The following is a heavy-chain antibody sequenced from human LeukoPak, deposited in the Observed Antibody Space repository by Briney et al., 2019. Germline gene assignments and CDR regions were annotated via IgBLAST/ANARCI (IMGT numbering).Heavy chain of an antibody. D-gene: IGHD4-23*01. Sequence: KPGGSLRLSCAASGFIFSDHSMNWIRQAPGKGLEWLSYIAGNGDLYYTDSVKGRFTISRDNVKNSVFLQMNNLRGEDTAVYYCATEGRYGNSFDYWGQGILVTVSS. V-gene: IGHV3-69-1*01. CDR2: IAGNGDL. CDR1: GFIFSDHS. CDR3: ATEGRYGNSFDY. J-gene: IGHJ4*02.